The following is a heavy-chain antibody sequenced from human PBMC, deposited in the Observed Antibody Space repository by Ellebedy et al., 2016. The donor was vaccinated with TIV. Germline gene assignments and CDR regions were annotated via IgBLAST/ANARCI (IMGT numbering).Heavy chain of an antibody. J-gene: IGHJ4*02. CDR1: RGSISSDNW. Sequence: SETLSLTCAASRGSISSDNWWSWVRQPPGKGLEWIGEIYHSGSSTYNPSLKGRVTISVDKSKNQFSLNLSSVTAADTAVYYCARSPGYYYDSSGYYGGYWGQGTLVTVSS. CDR2: IYHSGSS. V-gene: IGHV4-4*02. CDR3: ARSPGYYYDSSGYYGGY. D-gene: IGHD3-22*01.